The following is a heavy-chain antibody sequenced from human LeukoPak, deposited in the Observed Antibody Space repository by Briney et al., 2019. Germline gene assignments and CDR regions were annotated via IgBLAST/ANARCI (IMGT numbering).Heavy chain of an antibody. J-gene: IGHJ5*02. D-gene: IGHD3-3*01. CDR3: ARVPITIFGQAYWFDP. V-gene: IGHV4-31*03. CDR2: INHSGST. CDR1: GGSISSGASD. Sequence: SQTLSLTCTVSGGSISSGASDWGWIRQHPKRGLEWVGYINHSGSTNYNPSLKSRVTISVDTSKNQFSLKLSSVTAADTAVYYCARVPITIFGQAYWFDPWGQGTLVTVSS.